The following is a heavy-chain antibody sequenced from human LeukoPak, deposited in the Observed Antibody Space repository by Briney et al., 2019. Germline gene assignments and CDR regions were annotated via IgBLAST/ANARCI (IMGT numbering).Heavy chain of an antibody. J-gene: IGHJ6*02. V-gene: IGHV3-23*01. CDR2: ISGGGGYTST. CDR1: GFTFSIYS. CDR3: AKPPPDNYHYYYGMDV. Sequence: GRSLRLSYAASGFTFSIYSMNYVRQAPGKGLGWLSSISGGGGYTSTYYADSVKGRFTISRDNSKNTLYLQMNSLRAEDTAVYYCAKPPPDNYHYYYGMDVWGQGTTVTVSS.